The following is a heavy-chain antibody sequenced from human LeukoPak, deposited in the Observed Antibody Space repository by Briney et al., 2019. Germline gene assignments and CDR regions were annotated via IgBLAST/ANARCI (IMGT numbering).Heavy chain of an antibody. CDR3: ASGYSNFDP. Sequence: PSETLSLTCTVSGVSITSYYWTWIRQPPGKALEWVGYIYYSGNTNYNPSLKSGVSISVGTSKNQFSLKLTSVTAADTAVCYCASGYSNFDPWGQGTLVTVSS. V-gene: IGHV4-59*01. D-gene: IGHD5-24*01. J-gene: IGHJ5*02. CDR2: IYYSGNT. CDR1: GVSITSYY.